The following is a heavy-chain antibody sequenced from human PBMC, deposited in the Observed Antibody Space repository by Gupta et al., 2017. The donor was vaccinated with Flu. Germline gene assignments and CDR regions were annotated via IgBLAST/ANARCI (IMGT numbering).Heavy chain of an antibody. J-gene: IGHJ5*02. CDR2: ISNSNTYI. Sequence: EVQLVESGGGLVKPGGSLSLSCAASGFTFSAYTMNWVRQAPGKGLEWVSSISNSNTYIYYADSVRGRFTISRDNAKKSLYLQMNSLRADDTAVYYCAKDRDVAGTLAWGQGTLVTVSS. D-gene: IGHD1-7*01. CDR3: AKDRDVAGTLA. CDR1: GFTFSAYT. V-gene: IGHV3-21*01.